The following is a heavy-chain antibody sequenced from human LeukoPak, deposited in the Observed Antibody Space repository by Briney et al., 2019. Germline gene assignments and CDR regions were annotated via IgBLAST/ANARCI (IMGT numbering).Heavy chain of an antibody. CDR1: GFTFRNYV. CDR3: AREGYYGSGSPPSLYFDY. Sequence: GGSLGLSCAASGFTFRNYVIHWVRQAPGKGLEWVAVTSSDLNVKLYADSVKGRFTISRDNSRSTLYLQMNSLRPEDTAIYYCAREGYYGSGSPPSLYFDYWGQGTLVTVSP. D-gene: IGHD3-10*01. CDR2: TSSDLNVK. V-gene: IGHV3-30-3*01. J-gene: IGHJ4*02.